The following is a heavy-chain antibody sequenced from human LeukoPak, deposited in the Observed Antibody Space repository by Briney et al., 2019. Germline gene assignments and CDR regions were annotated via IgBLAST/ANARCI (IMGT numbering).Heavy chain of an antibody. CDR3: ARDRTGDYTLYYFDY. Sequence: GGSLRLSCAASGFTFSSYAMHWVRQAPGKGLEWVAVISYDGSNKYYADSVKRRFTISRDNSKNTLYPQMNSLRAEDTAVYYCARDRTGDYTLYYFDYWGEGTLVTVSS. CDR2: ISYDGSNK. D-gene: IGHD3-3*01. V-gene: IGHV3-30-3*01. J-gene: IGHJ4*02. CDR1: GFTFSSYA.